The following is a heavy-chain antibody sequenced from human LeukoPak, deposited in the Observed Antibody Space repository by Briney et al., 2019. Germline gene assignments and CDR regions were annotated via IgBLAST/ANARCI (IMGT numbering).Heavy chain of an antibody. CDR2: ISSSGSTI. CDR3: ARDPYYGDYVV. Sequence: PGGSLRLSCAASGFTFSSYEMNWVRQAPGKGLEWVSYISSSGSTIYYADSVKGRFTISGDNAKNSLYLQMNSLRAEDTAVYYCARDPYYGDYVVWGQGTLVTVSS. J-gene: IGHJ4*02. D-gene: IGHD4-17*01. V-gene: IGHV3-48*03. CDR1: GFTFSSYE.